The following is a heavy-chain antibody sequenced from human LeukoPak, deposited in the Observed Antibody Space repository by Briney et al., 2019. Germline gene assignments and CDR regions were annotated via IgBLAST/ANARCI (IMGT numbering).Heavy chain of an antibody. Sequence: PSETLSLTCTVSGGSISSYYWSWIRQPPGKGLEWIGYIYYSGSTNYNPSLKSRVTISVDTSKNQFSLKLSSVTAADTAVYYCARLITMVRGVIISSDAGWFDPWGQGTLVTVSS. CDR1: GGSISSYY. CDR2: IYYSGST. V-gene: IGHV4-59*01. D-gene: IGHD3-10*01. J-gene: IGHJ5*02. CDR3: ARLITMVRGVIISSDAGWFDP.